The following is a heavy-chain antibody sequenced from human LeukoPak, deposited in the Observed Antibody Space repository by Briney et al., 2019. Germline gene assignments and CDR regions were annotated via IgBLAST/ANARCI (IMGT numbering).Heavy chain of an antibody. D-gene: IGHD3-10*01. CDR3: AKDRGLLLWFGEPKTKGHFDY. Sequence: GGSLRLSCAASGFTFSSYAMSWVRQAPGKGLEWVSAISGSGGSTYYADSVKGRFTISRDNSKNTLYLQMNSLRAEDTAVYYCAKDRGLLLWFGEPKTKGHFDYWGQGTLVTVSS. J-gene: IGHJ4*02. CDR2: ISGSGGST. CDR1: GFTFSSYA. V-gene: IGHV3-23*01.